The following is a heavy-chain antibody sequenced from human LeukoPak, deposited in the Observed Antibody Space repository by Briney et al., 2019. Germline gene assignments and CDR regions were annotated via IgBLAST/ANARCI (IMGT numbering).Heavy chain of an antibody. CDR3: ARGASYYGSGSYYTPWFDP. CDR2: IGTAGDT. J-gene: IGHJ5*02. CDR1: GFTFSSYD. V-gene: IGHV3-13*01. Sequence: PGGSLRLSCAASGFTFSSYDMHWVRQATGKGLEWVSAIGTAGDTYYPGSVKGRFTISRENAKNSLYLQMNSLRAGDTAVYYCARGASYYGSGSYYTPWFDPWGQGTLVTVSS. D-gene: IGHD3-10*01.